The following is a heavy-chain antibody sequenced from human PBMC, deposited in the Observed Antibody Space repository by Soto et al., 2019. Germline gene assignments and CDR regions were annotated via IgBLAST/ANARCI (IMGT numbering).Heavy chain of an antibody. CDR2: FDPEDGET. CDR1: GYTLTELS. D-gene: IGHD6-19*01. V-gene: IGHV1-24*01. Sequence: GASVKVSCKVSGYTLTELSMHWVRQAPGKGLEWMGGFDPEDGETICAQKFQGRVTMTEDTSTDTAYMELSSLRSEDTAVYYCATSYSSGWYPFDYWGQGTLVTVSS. J-gene: IGHJ4*02. CDR3: ATSYSSGWYPFDY.